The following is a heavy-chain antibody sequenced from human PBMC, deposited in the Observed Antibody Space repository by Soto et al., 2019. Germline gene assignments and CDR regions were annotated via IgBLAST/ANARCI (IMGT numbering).Heavy chain of an antibody. CDR3: ARRYSGWYNY. J-gene: IGHJ4*02. V-gene: IGHV4-59*08. D-gene: IGHD6-19*01. Sequence: SETLPLTCTVSGGSISSYYWIWIRQPPGKGLEWIGYIYYSGSTNYNPSLKSRVTISVDTSKNQFSLKLSSVTAADTAVYYCARRYSGWYNYWGQGTLVTVSS. CDR2: IYYSGST. CDR1: GGSISSYY.